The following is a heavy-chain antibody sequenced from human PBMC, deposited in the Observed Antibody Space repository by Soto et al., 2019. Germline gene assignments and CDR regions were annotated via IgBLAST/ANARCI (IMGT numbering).Heavy chain of an antibody. J-gene: IGHJ4*02. CDR1: GYTFTSYD. D-gene: IGHD3-3*01. Sequence: QVQLVQSGAEVKKPGASVKVSCKASGYTFTSYDINWVRQATGQGLEWMGWMSPNSGYTGCAQKFQGRVTMTRNTSISTAYMELSSLRSGDTGVYYCARGVNDFGVVTLDYWGQGALVTVSS. CDR3: ARGVNDFGVVTLDY. CDR2: MSPNSGYT. V-gene: IGHV1-8*01.